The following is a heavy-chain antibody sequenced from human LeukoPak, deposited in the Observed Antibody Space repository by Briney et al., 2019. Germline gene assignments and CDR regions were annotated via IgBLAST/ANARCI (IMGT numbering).Heavy chain of an antibody. Sequence: SETLSLTCTVSGGSISSSSYYWSWIRQPPGKGLEWIGYIYTSGSTNYNPSLKSRVTISVDTSKNQFSLKLSSVTAADTAVYYCASSGGNSRTFDYWGQGTLVTVSS. CDR3: ASSGGNSRTFDY. V-gene: IGHV4-61*05. CDR1: GGSISSSSYY. J-gene: IGHJ4*02. CDR2: IYTSGST. D-gene: IGHD4-23*01.